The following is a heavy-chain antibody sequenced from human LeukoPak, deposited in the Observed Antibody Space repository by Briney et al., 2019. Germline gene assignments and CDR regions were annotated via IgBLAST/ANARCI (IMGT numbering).Heavy chain of an antibody. J-gene: IGHJ6*02. D-gene: IGHD2-21*01. CDR1: GFTVSSNY. Sequence: GGSLRLSCAASGFTVSSNYMSWVRQAPGKGLEWVSLIYSGGKTYYADSVQGRFSISRDNSKNTVYLQMNSLRAEDTAVYYCARDRSKIEYCGGDCGMDVWGQGTTVTVSS. CDR3: ARDRSKIEYCGGDCGMDV. V-gene: IGHV3-53*01. CDR2: IYSGGKT.